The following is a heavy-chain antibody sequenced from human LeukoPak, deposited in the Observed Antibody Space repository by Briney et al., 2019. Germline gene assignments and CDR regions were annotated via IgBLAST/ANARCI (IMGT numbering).Heavy chain of an antibody. CDR3: ARDGYSYGSKRQMGAFDI. CDR2: FYYSGST. J-gene: IGHJ3*02. CDR1: GGSISSSSYY. V-gene: IGHV4-39*07. D-gene: IGHD5-18*01. Sequence: SETLSLTCTVSGGSISSSSYYWGWIRQPPGKGLEWIGSFYYSGSTNYNPSLKSRVTISVDTSKNQFSLQLNSVTPEDTAVYYCARDGYSYGSKRQMGAFDIWGQGTMVTVSS.